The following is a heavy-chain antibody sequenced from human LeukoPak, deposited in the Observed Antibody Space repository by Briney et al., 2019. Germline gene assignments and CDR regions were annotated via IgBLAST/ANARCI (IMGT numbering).Heavy chain of an antibody. Sequence: GGSLRLSCEASGFTFGSFAMSWVRQAPGKGLEWLSGISASGHYIYYADSVKGRFTISRDNPKSTLYIEMNSLRAEDTAVYYCARDGSWGDYQFYFYMDVWGKGTTVTVSS. V-gene: IGHV3-23*01. CDR1: GFTFGSFA. CDR3: ARDGSWGDYQFYFYMDV. D-gene: IGHD2-2*01. CDR2: ISASGHYI. J-gene: IGHJ6*03.